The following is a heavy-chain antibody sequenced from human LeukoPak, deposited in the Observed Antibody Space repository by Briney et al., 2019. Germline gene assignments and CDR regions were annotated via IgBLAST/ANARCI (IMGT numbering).Heavy chain of an antibody. CDR2: IKEDGSEK. J-gene: IGHJ4*02. CDR3: ARNVGWFRFDY. D-gene: IGHD2-15*01. V-gene: IGHV3-7*03. Sequence: GGSLRLSCAASGFTFSTYWMDWVRQAPGKGLEWVANIKEDGSEKYYEDSVRGRFTISRDNAKNSLYLQMNSLRAEDTAVYYCARNVGWFRFDYWGQGTLVTVSS. CDR1: GFTFSTYW.